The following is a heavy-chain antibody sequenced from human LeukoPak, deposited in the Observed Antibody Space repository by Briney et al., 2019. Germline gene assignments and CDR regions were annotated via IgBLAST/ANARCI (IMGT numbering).Heavy chain of an antibody. CDR2: ISAYNGNT. V-gene: IGHV1-18*04. D-gene: IGHD3-3*01. CDR1: GYTFTGYY. CDR3: ARDVAPPYYDFWSGYYMTWFDP. J-gene: IGHJ5*02. Sequence: GASVKVSCKASGYTFTGYYMHWVRQAPGQGLEWMGWISAYNGNTNYAQKLQGRVTMTTDTSTSTAYMELRSLRSDDTAVYYCARDVAPPYYDFWSGYYMTWFDPWGQGTLVTVSS.